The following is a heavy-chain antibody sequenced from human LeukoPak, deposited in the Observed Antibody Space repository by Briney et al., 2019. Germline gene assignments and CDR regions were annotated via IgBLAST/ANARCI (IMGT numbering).Heavy chain of an antibody. V-gene: IGHV4-59*08. J-gene: IGHJ6*03. CDR1: GGSISSYY. CDR3: ARHCSSTSCYSLGWGYYYMDV. D-gene: IGHD2-2*01. Sequence: SETPSLTCTVSGGSISSYYWSWIRQPPGKGLEWIGYIYYSGSTNYNPSLKSRVTISVDTSKNQFSLKLSSVTAADTAVYYCARHCSSTSCYSLGWGYYYMDVWGKGTTVTVSS. CDR2: IYYSGST.